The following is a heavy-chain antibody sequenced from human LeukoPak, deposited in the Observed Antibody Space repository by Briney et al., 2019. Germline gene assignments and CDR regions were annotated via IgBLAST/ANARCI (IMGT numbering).Heavy chain of an antibody. CDR2: INQDGSEK. CDR1: GFSFSSYW. J-gene: IGHJ4*02. Sequence: GGSLRLSCAVSGFSFSSYWMSWVRQAPGKGLEWVANINQDGSEKYYVDSLKGRFTISRDNAKNSLYLQLNNLGAEDTAVYYCARDKIVGATYFDYWGQGTLVTVSS. D-gene: IGHD1-26*01. CDR3: ARDKIVGATYFDY. V-gene: IGHV3-7*01.